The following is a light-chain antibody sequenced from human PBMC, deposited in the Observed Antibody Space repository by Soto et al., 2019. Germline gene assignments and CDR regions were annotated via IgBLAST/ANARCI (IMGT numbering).Light chain of an antibody. CDR2: GAS. CDR3: QQYGSSPRT. CDR1: QSVSSSY. V-gene: IGKV3-20*01. Sequence: EIVLTQSPGTLSLSPGERATLSCRASQSVSSSYLAWYQQKPGQAPRLPIYGASSRATGIPDRFSGSGSGTDFTLTISRLEPEDFAVYYCQQYGSSPRTFGQGTKVDSK. J-gene: IGKJ1*01.